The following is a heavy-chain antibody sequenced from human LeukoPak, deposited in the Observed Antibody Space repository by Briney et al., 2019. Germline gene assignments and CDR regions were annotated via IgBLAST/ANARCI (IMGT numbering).Heavy chain of an antibody. CDR1: GFTFTTYS. Sequence: GGSLRLSCAAAGFTFTTYSMSWVRQAPGKGLESVSAIRGSGGSTYYADSVKGRFTISRDDSRSTLYLQMNSLRAEDTAVYHCVTFYYDSSGSYVHYWGQGTLVTVSS. CDR3: VTFYYDSSGSYVHY. J-gene: IGHJ4*02. V-gene: IGHV3-23*01. CDR2: IRGSGGST. D-gene: IGHD3-22*01.